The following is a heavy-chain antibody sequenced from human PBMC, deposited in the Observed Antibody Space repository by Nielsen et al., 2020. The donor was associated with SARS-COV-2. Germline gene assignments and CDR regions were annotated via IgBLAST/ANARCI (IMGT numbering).Heavy chain of an antibody. CDR1: GFSVSSYY. CDR2: VYSGGTT. D-gene: IGHD5-12*01. J-gene: IGHJ4*02. CDR3: AREMKVATTPDY. V-gene: IGHV3-53*01. Sequence: GGSLRLSCAASGFSVSSYYMSWVRQAPGKGLEWVSVVYSGGTTYYADSVKGRFTISRDNAKNSLYLQMNSLRAEDTAVYYCAREMKVATTPDYWGQGTLVTVSS.